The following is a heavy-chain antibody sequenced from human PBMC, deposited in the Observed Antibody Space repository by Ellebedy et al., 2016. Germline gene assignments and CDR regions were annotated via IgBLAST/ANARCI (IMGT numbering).Heavy chain of an antibody. J-gene: IGHJ6*02. V-gene: IGHV3-48*02. CDR3: ARDPDGRSPDYYYGMDV. D-gene: IGHD4-17*01. CDR2: ISSSSRTI. CDR1: GFTFSSYT. Sequence: GESLKISCAASGFTFSSYTMNWVRQAPGKGLEWVSYISSSSRTIYYADSVKGRFTISRDNAKNSLYLQMNSLRDEDTAVYYCARDPDGRSPDYYYGMDVWGQGTTVTVSS.